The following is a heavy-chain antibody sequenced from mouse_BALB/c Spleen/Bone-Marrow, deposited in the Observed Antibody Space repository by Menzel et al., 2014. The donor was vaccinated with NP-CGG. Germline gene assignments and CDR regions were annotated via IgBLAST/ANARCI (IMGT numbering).Heavy chain of an antibody. V-gene: IGHV5-6-3*01. Sequence: EVQVVESGGGLVQPGGSLKLSCAASGFTFSSYGMSWVRQTPDKRLELVATINSNGGSTYYPDSVKGRFTISRDNAKNTLYLQMSSLKSEDTAMYYRARDYYGSSDYWGQGTTLTVSS. CDR1: GFTFSSYG. D-gene: IGHD1-1*01. CDR2: INSNGGST. J-gene: IGHJ2*01. CDR3: ARDYYGSSDY.